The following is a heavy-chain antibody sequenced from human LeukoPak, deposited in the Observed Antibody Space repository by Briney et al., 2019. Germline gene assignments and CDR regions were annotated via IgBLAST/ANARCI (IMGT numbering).Heavy chain of an antibody. V-gene: IGHV4-59*08. Sequence: SETLSLTCTVSGGSISSYYWSWIRQPPGKGLEWIGYIYYSGSTNYNPSLKSRVTISVDTSKNQFSLKLSSVTAADTAVYYCAGRAIAVAVYFDYWGQGTLVTVSS. CDR2: IYYSGST. J-gene: IGHJ4*02. CDR1: GGSISSYY. CDR3: AGRAIAVAVYFDY. D-gene: IGHD6-19*01.